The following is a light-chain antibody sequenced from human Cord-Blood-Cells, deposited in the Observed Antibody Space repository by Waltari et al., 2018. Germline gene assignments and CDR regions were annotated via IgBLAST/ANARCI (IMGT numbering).Light chain of an antibody. CDR1: SRYVCGYNY. Sequence: QSALTQPASVSGSPGQSLTISCTGTSRYVCGYNYVSWYQQHPGKAPKLMIYEVSNRPSGVSNRFAGSKSGNTASLTISGLQAEDEADYYCSSYTSSSTYVFGTGTKVTVL. V-gene: IGLV2-14*01. J-gene: IGLJ1*01. CDR2: EVS. CDR3: SSYTSSSTYV.